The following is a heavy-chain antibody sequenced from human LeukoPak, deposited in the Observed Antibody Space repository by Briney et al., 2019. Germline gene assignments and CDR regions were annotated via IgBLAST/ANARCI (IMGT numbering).Heavy chain of an antibody. J-gene: IGHJ3*02. V-gene: IGHV1-69*13. CDR2: IIPIFGTA. CDR1: GGTFSSYA. CDR3: ARCRDSGSLGAFDI. Sequence: GASVKVSCKASGGTFSSYAISWVRQAPGQGLEWMGGIIPIFGTANYAQKFQGRVTITADGSTSTAYMELSSLRSEDTAVYYCARCRDSGSLGAFDIWGQGTMVTVSS. D-gene: IGHD1-26*01.